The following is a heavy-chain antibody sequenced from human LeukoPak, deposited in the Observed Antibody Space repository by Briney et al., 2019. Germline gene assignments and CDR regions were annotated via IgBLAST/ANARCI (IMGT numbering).Heavy chain of an antibody. J-gene: IGHJ5*02. D-gene: IGHD1-14*01. CDR3: ASRTSARHWFDP. Sequence: GESLKISCKGSGYSFTNYWIDWVRQVPGKGLEGMGIIYPGDSDTRYSPSFRGQVTLSADKSINAASLQWNRLQASDTAMYYCASRTSARHWFDPWGQGTLVTVSS. V-gene: IGHV5-51*01. CDR1: GYSFTNYW. CDR2: IYPGDSDT.